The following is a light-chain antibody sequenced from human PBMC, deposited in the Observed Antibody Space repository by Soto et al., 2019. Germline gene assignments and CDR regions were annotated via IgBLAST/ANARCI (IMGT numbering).Light chain of an antibody. CDR2: GAS. V-gene: IGKV3-20*01. Sequence: EIVLTQSPCTLSFSPWERSTLSCRASQSVSSSYLAWYQQKPGQAPRLLIYGASSRATGIPDRFSGSGSGTDFTLTISRLEPEDFAVYYCQQYGSSFTFGPGTKVDIK. CDR1: QSVSSSY. CDR3: QQYGSSFT. J-gene: IGKJ3*01.